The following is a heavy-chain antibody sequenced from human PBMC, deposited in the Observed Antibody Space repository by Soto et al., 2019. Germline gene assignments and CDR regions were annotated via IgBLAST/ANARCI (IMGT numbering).Heavy chain of an antibody. Sequence: TLSLTCIVSGCPITSYHCSWIRHFPGKGLEWIAYTSYTGNTNYNPSLKSRVTTSMDTSRNQFSLSLSSLTAADTAVYYCARVDHRGYFSVLTDFWGQGILVTVSS. D-gene: IGHD3-10*02. V-gene: IGHV4-59*12. CDR1: GCPITSYH. CDR2: TSYTGNT. CDR3: ARVDHRGYFSVLTDF. J-gene: IGHJ4*02.